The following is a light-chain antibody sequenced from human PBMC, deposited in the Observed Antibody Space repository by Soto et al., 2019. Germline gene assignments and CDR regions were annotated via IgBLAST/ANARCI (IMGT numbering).Light chain of an antibody. J-gene: IGLJ2*01. Sequence: QSVLTQPASVSGSPGQSITISCTGTRSDVGTYDYVSWYQHHPGKAPKLMIYEVSNRPSGVSNRFSGSKFGNTASLTISGLQAEDEADYYYSSYTSMLTVVFGGGTKVTVL. CDR2: EVS. V-gene: IGLV2-14*01. CDR3: SSYTSMLTVV. CDR1: RSDVGTYDY.